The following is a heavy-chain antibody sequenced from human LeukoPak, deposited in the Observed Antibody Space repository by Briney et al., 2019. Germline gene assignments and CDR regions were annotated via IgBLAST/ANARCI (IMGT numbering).Heavy chain of an antibody. Sequence: PSGTLSLTCAVSGGSISSSNWWSWVRQPPGKGLEWIGEIYHSGSTNYNPSLKSRVTISVDKSTNQFSLKLSPLTPADPALYYFARVYRRNNYYDYWQEGPVVIASS. CDR3: ARVYRRNNYYDY. CDR1: GGSISSSNW. CDR2: IYHSGST. D-gene: IGHD1-14*01. J-gene: IGHJ4*02. V-gene: IGHV4-4*02.